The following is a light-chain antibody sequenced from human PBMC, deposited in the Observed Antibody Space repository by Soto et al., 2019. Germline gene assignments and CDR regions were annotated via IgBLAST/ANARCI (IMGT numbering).Light chain of an antibody. J-gene: IGLJ1*01. CDR1: SSDVGNYNY. Sequence: QSALTQPASVSGSPGQSITISCTGTSSDVGNYNYVSWYQQYPGRVPKLLIYMVSNRALGVSNRFSGSKSGNTASLTISGLQAEDEADYFCTSPTPGSLYVFGTGTKVTVL. CDR3: TSPTPGSLYV. CDR2: MVS. V-gene: IGLV2-14*01.